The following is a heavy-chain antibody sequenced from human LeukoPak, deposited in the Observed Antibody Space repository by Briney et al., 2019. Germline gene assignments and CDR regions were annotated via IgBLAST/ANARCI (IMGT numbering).Heavy chain of an antibody. CDR3: ARDLTAPPNAFDI. Sequence: SETLSLTCTVSGGSISSSSYYWSWIRQPAGKGLEWIGRIYTSGSTNYNPSLKSRVTMSVDTSKNQFSLKLSSVTAADTAVYYCARDLTAPPNAFDIWGQGTMVTVSS. D-gene: IGHD7-27*01. V-gene: IGHV4-61*02. CDR1: GGSISSSSYY. CDR2: IYTSGST. J-gene: IGHJ3*02.